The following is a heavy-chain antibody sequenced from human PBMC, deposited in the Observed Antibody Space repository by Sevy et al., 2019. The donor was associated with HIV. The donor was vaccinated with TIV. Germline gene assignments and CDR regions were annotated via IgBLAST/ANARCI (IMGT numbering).Heavy chain of an antibody. CDR3: AGEGVLMVYAIRFHYYYYMDV. D-gene: IGHD2-8*01. CDR1: GFTFSSYA. Sequence: GGSLRLSCAASGFTFSSYAMHWVRQAPGKGLEWVAVISYDGSNKYYADSVKGRFTISRDNSKNTLYLQMNSLRAEDTAVYYCAGEGVLMVYAIRFHYYYYMDVWGKGTTVTVSS. CDR2: ISYDGSNK. V-gene: IGHV3-30-3*01. J-gene: IGHJ6*03.